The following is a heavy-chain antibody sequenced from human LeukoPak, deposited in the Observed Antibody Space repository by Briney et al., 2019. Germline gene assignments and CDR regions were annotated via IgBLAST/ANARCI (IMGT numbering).Heavy chain of an antibody. Sequence: PSETLSLTCTVSGGSISSYYWSWIRQPPGKGLEWIGYIYYSGSTNYNPSLKSRVTISVDTSKNQFSLKLSSVTAADTAVYYCARAGWSPVSRDDYWGQGTLVTVSS. CDR2: IYYSGST. J-gene: IGHJ4*02. D-gene: IGHD2-15*01. CDR1: GGSISSYY. V-gene: IGHV4-59*01. CDR3: ARAGWSPVSRDDY.